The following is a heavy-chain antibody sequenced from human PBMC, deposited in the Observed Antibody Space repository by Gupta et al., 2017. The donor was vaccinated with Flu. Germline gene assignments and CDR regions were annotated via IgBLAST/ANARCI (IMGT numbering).Heavy chain of an antibody. V-gene: IGHV3-23*01. D-gene: IGHD6-13*01. CDR3: AKDRSGNPAIDY. J-gene: IGHJ4*02. Sequence: EVQLLESGGGVVQPGESLRLSCVVSGLTFSDYAMNWVRQALGKGLEWLSTVGSGGDRTYYADSVMGRFTISRDNSKNTIYLQMNSLTGDDTAVYYCAKDRSGNPAIDYWGQGALVTVST. CDR2: VGSGGDRT. CDR1: GLTFSDYA.